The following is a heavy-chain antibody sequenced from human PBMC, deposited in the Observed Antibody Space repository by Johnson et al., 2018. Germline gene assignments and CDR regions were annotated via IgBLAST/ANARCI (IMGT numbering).Heavy chain of an antibody. J-gene: IGHJ3*01. CDR1: GVTVTSYT. CDR3: ARDRPSSLPNDALDL. CDR2: IWYDGSQT. D-gene: IGHD6-19*01. V-gene: IGHV3-33*01. Sequence: QVQLQESGGGVVQPGTSLTLSCFTSGVTVTSYTWHWVRQAPGKGLEWVAVIWYDGSQTVYGDSVQGRSTISRYNSNVYLQMNSLRAEDTAVYFCARDRPSSLPNDALDLWGLGTMVTVSS.